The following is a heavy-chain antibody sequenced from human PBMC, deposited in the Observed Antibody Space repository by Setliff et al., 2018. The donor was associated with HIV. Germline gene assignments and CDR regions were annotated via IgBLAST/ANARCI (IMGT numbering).Heavy chain of an antibody. J-gene: IGHJ4*02. D-gene: IGHD3-16*01. CDR1: GGSISTYY. CDR2: IYYSGSSGST. V-gene: IGHV4-59*04. CDR3: VNPSGAMGDFDS. Sequence: PSETLSLTCTVSGGSISTYYWSWIRQPPGKGLEWIGHIYYSGSSGSTYYNPSLKSRVTISVDTSKNQFSLQLTSVTAADTAVYYCVNPSGAMGDFDSWGQGTLVTVSS.